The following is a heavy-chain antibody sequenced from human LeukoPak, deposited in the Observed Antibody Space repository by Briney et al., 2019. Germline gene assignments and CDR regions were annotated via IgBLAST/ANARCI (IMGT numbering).Heavy chain of an antibody. D-gene: IGHD6-19*01. J-gene: IGHJ4*02. V-gene: IGHV3-21*01. CDR2: ISSSSSYI. CDR3: ARRYNSGWYGGGLDS. Sequence: GGSLRLSCAASGFTFRTYTMNWVRQAPGKGLEWVSSISSSSSYIYYADSVKGRFTISRDNAKNSLYLQMNSLRVEDTAIYYCARRYNSGWYGGGLDSWGQGTLVTVSS. CDR1: GFTFRTYT.